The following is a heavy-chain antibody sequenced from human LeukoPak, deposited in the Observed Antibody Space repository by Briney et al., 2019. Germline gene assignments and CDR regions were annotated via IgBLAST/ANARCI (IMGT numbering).Heavy chain of an antibody. CDR2: IIPIFGTA. CDR3: AATPYDSSGYYPYYYYGMDV. J-gene: IGHJ6*02. D-gene: IGHD3-22*01. Sequence: SVKVSCKASGGTFSSYAISWVRQAPGQGLEWMGGIIPIFGTANYAQKFQGRVTITADESTSTACMELSSLRSEDTAVYYCAATPYDSSGYYPYYYYGMDVWGQGTTVTVSS. CDR1: GGTFSSYA. V-gene: IGHV1-69*13.